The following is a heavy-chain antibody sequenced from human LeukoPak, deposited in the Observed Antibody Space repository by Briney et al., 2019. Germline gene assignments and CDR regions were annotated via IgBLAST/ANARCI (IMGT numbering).Heavy chain of an antibody. CDR1: GYTFTDYY. Sequence: GASVKVSCKASGYTFTDYYMHWVRQAPGQGLEWMGWINPNSGGTNYAQKFQGRVTMTRDTSISTAYMDLSRLRSDDTAVYYCARAGEYYDILNGVELFDYWGQGTLVTVSS. CDR2: INPNSGGT. V-gene: IGHV1-2*02. D-gene: IGHD3-9*01. CDR3: ARAGEYYDILNGVELFDY. J-gene: IGHJ4*02.